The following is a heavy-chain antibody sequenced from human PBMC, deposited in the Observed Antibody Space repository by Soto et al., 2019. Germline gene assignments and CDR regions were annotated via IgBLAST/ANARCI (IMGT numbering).Heavy chain of an antibody. CDR3: ARRVDPSTYGMDV. CDR2: ISPADSQT. V-gene: IGHV5-51*01. Sequence: GESLKISCKGSGYRFSDYWIGWVRQMPGKGLEWMGIISPADSQTRYSPSFQGQVTISADKSISTAYLQWSSLKASDTAMYYCARRVDPSTYGMDVWGQGTTVTVSS. D-gene: IGHD3-3*01. CDR1: GYRFSDYW. J-gene: IGHJ6*02.